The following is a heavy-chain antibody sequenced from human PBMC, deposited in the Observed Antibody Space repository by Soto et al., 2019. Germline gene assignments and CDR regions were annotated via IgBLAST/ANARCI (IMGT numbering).Heavy chain of an antibody. J-gene: IGHJ4*02. CDR3: ARGFHGGYSGKYYFDY. D-gene: IGHD1-26*01. CDR1: GFTFSRYT. V-gene: IGHV3-30-3*01. CDR2: ISFDGSNK. Sequence: QVQLVESGGGVVQPGRSLRLSCAASGFTFSRYTMHWVRQAPGKGLKWVAVISFDGSNKYYADSVKGRFTISRDNSKNTLYLQMNSLRAEDTAIYYCARGFHGGYSGKYYFDYWGQGTLVTVSS.